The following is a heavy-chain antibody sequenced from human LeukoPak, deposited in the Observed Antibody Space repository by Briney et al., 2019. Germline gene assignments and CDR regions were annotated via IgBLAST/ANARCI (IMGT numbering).Heavy chain of an antibody. CDR2: ISWSSGSI. CDR1: GFTFVEYA. Sequence: GRSLRLSCAPSGFTFVEYAMHWVRQAPGKGLERVSGISWSSGSIGYADSVKGRFTISRDNAKNSLYLQMNSLRAEDTALYYFAKGGQPTVTTVDYWGQGTLVTVSS. J-gene: IGHJ4*02. D-gene: IGHD4-17*01. CDR3: AKGGQPTVTTVDY. V-gene: IGHV3-9*01.